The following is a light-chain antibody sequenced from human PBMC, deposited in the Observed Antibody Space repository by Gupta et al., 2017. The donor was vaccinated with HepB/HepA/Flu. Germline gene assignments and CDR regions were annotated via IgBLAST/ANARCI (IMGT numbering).Light chain of an antibody. CDR3: QQENNWPGT. V-gene: IGKV3-15*01. CDR1: QSVSSN. Sequence: EIVMTQSPATLSVSPGERATLSCRASQSVSSNLAWYQQKPGQAPRLLIYGASTRATGIPARCSGSGSGTEFTLTISSLQSEDFAVYYCQQENNWPGTFGQGTKVEIK. J-gene: IGKJ1*01. CDR2: GAS.